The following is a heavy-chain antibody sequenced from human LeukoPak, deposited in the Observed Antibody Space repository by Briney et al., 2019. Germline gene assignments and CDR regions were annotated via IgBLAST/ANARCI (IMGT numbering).Heavy chain of an antibody. CDR2: INHSGST. J-gene: IGHJ4*02. CDR3: ARGRISVLGY. V-gene: IGHV4-34*01. CDR1: GGSFSGYY. Sequence: PSETLSLTCAVYGGSFSGYYWSWIRQPPGKGLEWVGEINHSGSTNYNPSFKSRVTISVDTSKNKFSLKLSSVTAADTAVYYCARGRISVLGYWGQGTLVTVSS. D-gene: IGHD2-8*02.